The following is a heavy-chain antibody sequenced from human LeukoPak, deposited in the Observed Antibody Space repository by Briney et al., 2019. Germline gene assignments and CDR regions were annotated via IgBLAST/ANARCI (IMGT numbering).Heavy chain of an antibody. Sequence: PGGSLRLSCAASGFFVSSNYMSWVRQAPGKGLEWVSAISGSGGSTYYADSVKGRLTISRDNSKNTLYLQMNSLRAEDTAVYYCAKLYGDYVGPFDYWGQGTLVTVSS. J-gene: IGHJ4*02. V-gene: IGHV3-23*01. D-gene: IGHD4-17*01. CDR2: ISGSGGST. CDR1: GFFVSSNY. CDR3: AKLYGDYVGPFDY.